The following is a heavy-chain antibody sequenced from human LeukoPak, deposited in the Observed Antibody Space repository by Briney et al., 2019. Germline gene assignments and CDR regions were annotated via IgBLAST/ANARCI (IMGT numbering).Heavy chain of an antibody. CDR1: GFTFSTYS. V-gene: IGHV3-23*01. CDR2: ITGTGGST. CDR3: AKVAYGESFDY. J-gene: IGHJ4*02. Sequence: GGSLRLSCAASGFTFSTYSMNWVRQAPGKGLEWVSTITGTGGSTYYADSVKGRFAISRDNSKNTLYLQMNSLRVEDTAIYYCAKVAYGESFDYWGQGTLVTVSS. D-gene: IGHD4-17*01.